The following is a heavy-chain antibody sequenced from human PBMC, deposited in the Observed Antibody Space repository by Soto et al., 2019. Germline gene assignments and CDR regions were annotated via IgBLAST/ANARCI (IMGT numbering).Heavy chain of an antibody. CDR3: ASDFYYYASSH. D-gene: IGHD3-10*01. CDR2: ISGGGAIT. J-gene: IGHJ4*02. Sequence: GESLKISCAASGFTFSDKYMTWLRQAPGKGLQWVAKISGGGAITYYADSVRGRFTVSRDNAKNSAYLQMDSLRVEDTAVYYCASDFYYYASSHWGQGTLVTVSS. CDR1: GFTFSDKY. V-gene: IGHV3-11*01.